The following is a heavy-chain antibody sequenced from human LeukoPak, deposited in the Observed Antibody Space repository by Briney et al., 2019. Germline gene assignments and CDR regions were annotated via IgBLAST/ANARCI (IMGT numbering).Heavy chain of an antibody. CDR3: GGSSSDYYYYGMDV. CDR2: IYSVGST. Sequence: GGSLRLSCAASVFTVSSNYMSWVRQAPGKGLEWVSAIYSVGSTYYADSVKGRFTISRDNSKNTLYLQMNSLRAEDTAVYYCGGSSSDYYYYGMDVWGQGTRSPSP. V-gene: IGHV3-53*01. D-gene: IGHD6-6*01. J-gene: IGHJ6*02. CDR1: VFTVSSNY.